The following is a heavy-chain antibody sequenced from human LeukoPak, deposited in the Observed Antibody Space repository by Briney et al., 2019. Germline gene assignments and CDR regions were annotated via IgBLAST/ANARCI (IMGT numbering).Heavy chain of an antibody. D-gene: IGHD3-22*01. CDR2: ISSSSSYI. CDR1: GFTFSSYS. CDR3: ARGSARDSSGYYYDPLDY. Sequence: GESLKISCAASGFTFSSYSMNWVRQAPGKGLEWVSSISSSSSYIYYADSVKGRFTISRDNAKNSLYLQMNSLRAEDTAVYYCARGSARDSSGYYYDPLDYWGQGTLVTVSS. J-gene: IGHJ4*02. V-gene: IGHV3-21*01.